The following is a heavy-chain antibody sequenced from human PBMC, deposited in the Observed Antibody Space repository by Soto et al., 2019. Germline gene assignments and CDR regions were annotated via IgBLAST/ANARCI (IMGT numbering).Heavy chain of an antibody. Sequence: QVQLQESGPGLVKPSETLSLTCTVSGGSIYSSSYSWGWIRQPPGKGLEWIGSIYYSGSTSYKPSLKRRVPLTVETSKSKFSLKLSSVAAADTAVFYCARQTNIHRNNRIFNLWSQGTLVTVSP. D-gene: IGHD1-20*01. CDR2: IYYSGST. J-gene: IGHJ4*02. CDR3: ARQTNIHRNNRIFNL. CDR1: GGSIYSSSYS. V-gene: IGHV4-39*01.